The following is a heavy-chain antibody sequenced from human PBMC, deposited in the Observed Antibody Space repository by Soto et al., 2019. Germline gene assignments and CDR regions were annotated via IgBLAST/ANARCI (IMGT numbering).Heavy chain of an antibody. CDR1: GFTFSSYA. CDR3: ARRYYGSGTHYGMDV. J-gene: IGHJ6*02. V-gene: IGHV3-30-3*01. CDR2: ISYDGSNK. Sequence: LRLSCAASGFTFSSYAMHWVRQAPGKGLEWVAVISYDGSNKYYADSVKGRFTISRDNSKNTLYLQMNGLRADDTAVYYCARRYYGSGTHYGMDVWGQGTTVTVSS. D-gene: IGHD3-10*01.